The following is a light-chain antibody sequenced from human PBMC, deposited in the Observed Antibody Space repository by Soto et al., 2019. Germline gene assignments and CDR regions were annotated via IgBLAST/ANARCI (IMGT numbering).Light chain of an antibody. CDR1: ELSKQY. CDR2: KDT. CDR3: QSSDDTGNYYL. J-gene: IGLJ1*01. Sequence: ELTQTPSVSVSPGQTARITCSGDELSKQYVYWYQQKPGQAPVLVMYKDTERASGIPERFSASSSGTTVTLTISGVRAEDEADYYCQSSDDTGNYYLFGTGTKVTVL. V-gene: IGLV3-25*02.